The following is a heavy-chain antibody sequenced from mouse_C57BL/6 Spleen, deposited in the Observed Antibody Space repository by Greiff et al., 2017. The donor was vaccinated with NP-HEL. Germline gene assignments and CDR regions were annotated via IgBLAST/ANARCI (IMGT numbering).Heavy chain of an antibody. CDR1: GFNIKDDY. Sequence: EVQLQQSGAELVRPGASVTLSCTASGFNIKDDYMHWVKQRPEQGLEWIGWIDPENGDTEYASKFQGKATITADTSSNTAYLQLSSLTSEDTAVYYCTTGDYGSSYAMDYWGQGTSVTVSS. V-gene: IGHV14-4*01. CDR2: IDPENGDT. CDR3: TTGDYGSSYAMDY. D-gene: IGHD1-1*01. J-gene: IGHJ4*01.